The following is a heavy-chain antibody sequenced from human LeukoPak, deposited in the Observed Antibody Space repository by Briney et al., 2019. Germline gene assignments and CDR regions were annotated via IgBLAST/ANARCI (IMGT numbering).Heavy chain of an antibody. J-gene: IGHJ6*03. Sequence: GGSLRLSCAASGFTFSSYWMHWVRQAPGKGLVWVSRINSDGSSTSYADSVKGRFTISRDNAKNTLYLQMNSLRAEDTAVYYCARGYDFWSGPRGRYMDVWGKGTTVTVSS. D-gene: IGHD3-3*01. CDR2: INSDGSST. CDR3: ARGYDFWSGPRGRYMDV. CDR1: GFTFSSYW. V-gene: IGHV3-74*01.